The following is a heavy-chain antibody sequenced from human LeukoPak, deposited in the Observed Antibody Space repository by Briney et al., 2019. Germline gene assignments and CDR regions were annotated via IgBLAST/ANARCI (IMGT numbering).Heavy chain of an antibody. D-gene: IGHD3-22*01. CDR1: GFTFSDYY. CDR2: IVSSSGTI. Sequence: GGSLRLSCAASGFTFSDYYMSWIRQAPGKGLEWVSYIVSSSGTIYYADSVRGRFTISGDNAKNSLYLQMNNLRAEDTAVYYCARVRSSYYYESSGYYHYDAFDIWGQGTMVTVSS. V-gene: IGHV3-11*04. J-gene: IGHJ3*02. CDR3: ARVRSSYYYESSGYYHYDAFDI.